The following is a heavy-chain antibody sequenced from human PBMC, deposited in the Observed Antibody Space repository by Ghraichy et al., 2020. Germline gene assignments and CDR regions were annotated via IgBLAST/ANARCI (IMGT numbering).Heavy chain of an antibody. J-gene: IGHJ5*02. V-gene: IGHV4-39*01. CDR2: IYYSGST. CDR1: GGSISSSSYY. D-gene: IGHD6-19*01. CDR3: ARHPEQWLALWFDP. Sequence: ESLNISCTVSGGSISSSSYYWGWIRQPPGKGLEWIGSIYYSGSTYYNPSLKSRVTISVDTSKNQFSLKLSSVTAADTAVYYCARHPEQWLALWFDPWGQGTLVTVSS.